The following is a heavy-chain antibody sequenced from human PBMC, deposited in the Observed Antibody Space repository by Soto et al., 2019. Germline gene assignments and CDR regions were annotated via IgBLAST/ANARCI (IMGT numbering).Heavy chain of an antibody. CDR3: ARRPMKVGAAGTHYYYYMDV. D-gene: IGHD6-13*01. V-gene: IGHV4-59*08. CDR2: IYYSGST. CDR1: GGSISSYY. J-gene: IGHJ6*03. Sequence: SETLSLTCTVSGGSISSYYWSWIRQPPGKGLEWIGYIYYSGSTNYNPSLKSRVTISVDTSKNRFSLKLSSVTAADTAVYYYARRPMKVGAAGTHYYYYMDVWGKGTTVTVSS.